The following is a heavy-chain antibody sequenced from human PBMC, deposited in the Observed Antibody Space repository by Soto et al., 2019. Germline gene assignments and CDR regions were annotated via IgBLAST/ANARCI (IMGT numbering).Heavy chain of an antibody. CDR3: ARDRRFLWFGELGY. CDR2: ISAYNGNT. CDR1: GYTFTSYG. D-gene: IGHD3-10*01. V-gene: IGHV1-18*01. J-gene: IGHJ4*02. Sequence: ASVKVSCKASGYTFTSYGISWVRQAPGQGLEWMGWISAYNGNTNYAQKLQGRVTMTTDTSTSTAYMELRSLRSDDTAVYYCARDRRFLWFGELGYWGQGTLVTV.